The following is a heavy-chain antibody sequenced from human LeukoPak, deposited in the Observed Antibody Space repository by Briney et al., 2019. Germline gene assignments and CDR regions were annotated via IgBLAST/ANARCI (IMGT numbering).Heavy chain of an antibody. Sequence: ASVKVSCKASGYTFTSYGISWVRQAPGQGLEWMGWISAYNGNTNYAQKLQGRVTMTTDTSTSTAYMELRSLRSDDTAVYYCARSVQMEQPLVPGGDWFDPWGQGTLVTVSS. J-gene: IGHJ5*02. V-gene: IGHV1-18*01. CDR3: ARSVQMEQPLVPGGDWFDP. CDR2: ISAYNGNT. CDR1: GYTFTSYG. D-gene: IGHD6-13*01.